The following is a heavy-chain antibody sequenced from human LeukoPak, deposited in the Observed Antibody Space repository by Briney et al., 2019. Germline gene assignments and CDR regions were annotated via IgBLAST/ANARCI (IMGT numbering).Heavy chain of an antibody. CDR1: GGSFSGYY. CDR3: AADSGGPFDY. V-gene: IGHV4-34*01. Sequence: SETLSLTCAVYGGSFSGYYWSWIRQPPGKGLEWIGEINHSGSTNYNPSLKSRVTISVDTSKYQFSLKLSSVTAADTAVYYCAADSGGPFDYWGQGTLVTVSS. D-gene: IGHD1-14*01. CDR2: INHSGST. J-gene: IGHJ4*02.